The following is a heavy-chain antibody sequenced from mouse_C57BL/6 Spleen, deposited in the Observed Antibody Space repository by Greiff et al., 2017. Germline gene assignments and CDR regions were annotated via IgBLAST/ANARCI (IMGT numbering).Heavy chain of an antibody. CDR2: IYPGSGST. CDR3: ARGEVTTVVADAMDY. Sequence: QVHVKQPGAELVKPGASVKMSCKASGYTFTSYWITWVKQRPGQGLEWIGDIYPGSGSTNYNEKFKSKATLTVDTSSSTAYMQLSSLTSEDSAVYYCARGEVTTVVADAMDYWGQGTSVTVSS. J-gene: IGHJ4*01. D-gene: IGHD1-1*01. V-gene: IGHV1-55*01. CDR1: GYTFTSYW.